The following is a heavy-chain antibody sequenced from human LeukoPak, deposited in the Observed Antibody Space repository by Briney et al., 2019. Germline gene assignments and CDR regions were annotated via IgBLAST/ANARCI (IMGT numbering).Heavy chain of an antibody. CDR3: ARVDTAMVIAF. D-gene: IGHD5-18*01. V-gene: IGHV1-69*04. J-gene: IGHJ4*02. CDR2: IIPILGIA. CDR1: GGTFSRYA. Sequence: SVKVSFKASGGTFSRYAISWVRQAPGQGLEWMGRIIPILGIANYAQKFQGRVTITADKSTSTAYMELSSLRSEDTAVYYCARVDTAMVIAFGGQRTLVTVSS.